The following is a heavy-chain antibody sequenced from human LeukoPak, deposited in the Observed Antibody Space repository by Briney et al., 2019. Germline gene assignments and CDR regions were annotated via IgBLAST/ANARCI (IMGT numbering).Heavy chain of an antibody. CDR3: VKCLFTWALLD. CDR2: IRFDGNTK. CDR1: GFTFCSYG. Sequence: GGSLRLSCAASGFTFCSYGTHWVRQAPGKGLEWVAFIRFDGNTKNFADSVKGRFTISRDNSKNTLYLQMNSLRVEDTAVYYCVKCLFTWALLDWGQGTLVTVSS. J-gene: IGHJ4*02. V-gene: IGHV3-30*02. D-gene: IGHD2/OR15-2a*01.